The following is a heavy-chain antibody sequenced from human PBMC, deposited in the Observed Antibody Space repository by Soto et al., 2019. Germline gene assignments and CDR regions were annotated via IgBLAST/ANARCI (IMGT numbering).Heavy chain of an antibody. V-gene: IGHV4-4*07. J-gene: IGHJ6*02. Sequence: PSETLSLTCTVSDDFISSYYWNWIRQPAGKGLEWIGRVSTNGATNYNPSLESRVTMSVDTSKNQFSLKLTSVTAAETAVYFCARADYEILTGSYAMDVWGQGPTVTVSS. D-gene: IGHD3-9*01. CDR2: VSTNGAT. CDR1: DDFISSYY. CDR3: ARADYEILTGSYAMDV.